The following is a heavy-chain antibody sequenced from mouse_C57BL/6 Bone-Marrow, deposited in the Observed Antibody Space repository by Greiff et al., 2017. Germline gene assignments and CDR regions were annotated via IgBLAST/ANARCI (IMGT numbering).Heavy chain of an antibody. CDR1: GFTFSSYA. J-gene: IGHJ1*03. D-gene: IGHD1-1*01. CDR2: ISSGGDYI. Sequence: EVQLVESGEGLVKPGGSLKLSCAASGFTFSSYAMSWVRQTPEKRLEWVAYISSGGDYIYYADTVKGRFTISRDNARNTLYLQMSSLKSEDTAMXYCTRDNYGRSHWYFDVWGTGTTVSVAS. V-gene: IGHV5-9-1*02. CDR3: TRDNYGRSHWYFDV.